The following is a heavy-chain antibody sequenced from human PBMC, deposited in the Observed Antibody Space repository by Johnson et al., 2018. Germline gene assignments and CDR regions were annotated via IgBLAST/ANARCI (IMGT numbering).Heavy chain of an antibody. Sequence: VQLQESGGGLVQPGGSLRLSCAASGFSFSTYWMTWVRQAPGEGLEWVANIKQDGSEKDYVDSVKGRFTISRDNSKNTLYLQMVSRGAEDTAIYYFAQEQHTTWVAYFQHWGQGTLVTVAS. D-gene: IGHD1-14*01. J-gene: IGHJ1*01. CDR3: AQEQHTTWVAYFQH. V-gene: IGHV3-7*03. CDR1: GFSFSTYW. CDR2: IKQDGSEK.